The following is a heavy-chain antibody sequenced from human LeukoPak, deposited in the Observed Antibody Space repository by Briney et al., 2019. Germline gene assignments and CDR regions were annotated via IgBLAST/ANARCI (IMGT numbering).Heavy chain of an antibody. CDR3: ANYGGQFDY. J-gene: IGHJ4*02. CDR1: GGSISSGGYY. Sequence: SETLSLTCTVSGGSISSGGYYWSWIRQHPGKGLEWIGYIYSNGHTYHNPSLKSRVTMSVDRSKNQFPLKLTSVTAADTAVYYCANYGGQFDYWGQGTQVIVSS. V-gene: IGHV4-31*03. CDR2: IYSNGHT. D-gene: IGHD4-23*01.